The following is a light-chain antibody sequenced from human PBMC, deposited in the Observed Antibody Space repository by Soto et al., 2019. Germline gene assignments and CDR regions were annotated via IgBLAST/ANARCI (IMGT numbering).Light chain of an antibody. CDR2: SND. V-gene: IGLV1-44*01. CDR3: AAWDDILNGWV. Sequence: QSVLTQPPSTSGTPGQRVTISCSGSSSNIGGEAVNWYQQLPGTAPKLLTHSNDHRPSGVADRFSGSKSGTSASLAISGLQSEDEADYYCAAWDDILNGWVFGGGTKVTVL. J-gene: IGLJ3*02. CDR1: SSNIGGEA.